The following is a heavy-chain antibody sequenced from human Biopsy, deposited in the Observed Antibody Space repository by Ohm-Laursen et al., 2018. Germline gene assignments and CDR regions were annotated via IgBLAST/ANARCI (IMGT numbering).Heavy chain of an antibody. CDR2: ISTSNDDT. V-gene: IGHV1-18*04. CDR3: ARDPGYDFWSGSDPFDI. CDR1: GYTFTAYG. J-gene: IGHJ3*02. D-gene: IGHD3-3*01. Sequence: GASVKASCKASGYTFTAYGISWGRQAPGQGLEWMGWISTSNDDTNIAQKFQGRVSMTTDTSTRTAYMELRSLRSRDTAIYFCARDPGYDFWSGSDPFDIWGQGTLVTVS.